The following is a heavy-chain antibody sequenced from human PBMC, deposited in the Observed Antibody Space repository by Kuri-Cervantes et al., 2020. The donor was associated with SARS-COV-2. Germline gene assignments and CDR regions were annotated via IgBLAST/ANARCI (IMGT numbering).Heavy chain of an antibody. CDR1: GYTFTGYY. CDR3: AYGGYYGPLPYYYGMDV. D-gene: IGHD3-3*01. CDR2: INPNSGGT. Sequence: ASVKVSCKASGYTFTGYYMHWVRQAPGQGLEWMGWINPNSGGTNYAQKFQGWVTMTRDTSISTAYMELSRLRSDDTAVYYCAYGGYYGPLPYYYGMDVWGQGTTVTVSS. J-gene: IGHJ6*02. V-gene: IGHV1-2*04.